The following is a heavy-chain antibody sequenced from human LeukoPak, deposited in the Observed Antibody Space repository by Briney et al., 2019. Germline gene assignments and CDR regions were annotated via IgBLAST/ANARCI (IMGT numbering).Heavy chain of an antibody. D-gene: IGHD3-22*01. Sequence: PGGSLRLSCAASGFNFRTYGMHWVRQAPGKGLEWVAFIWYDGSNKYYADSVKGRFTISRDNSKNTLYLQMNSLRAEDTAVYYCARADSYYYDSSGYYYFDYWGQGTLVTVSS. V-gene: IGHV3-33*01. CDR3: ARADSYYYDSSGYYYFDY. CDR2: IWYDGSNK. J-gene: IGHJ4*02. CDR1: GFNFRTYG.